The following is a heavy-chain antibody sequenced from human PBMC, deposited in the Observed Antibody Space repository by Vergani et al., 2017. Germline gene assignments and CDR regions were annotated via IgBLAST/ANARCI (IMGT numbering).Heavy chain of an antibody. CDR3: TTKLAYCGGDCYSDTFDI. D-gene: IGHD2-21*02. V-gene: IGHV3-15*01. J-gene: IGHJ3*02. Sequence: VQLVESGGGVVQPGGSLRLSCAASGFTFSNAWMSWVRQAPGKGLEWVGRIKSKTDGGTTDYAAPVKGRFTISRDDSKNTLYLQMNSLKTEDTAVYYCTTKLAYCGGDCYSDTFDIWGQGTMVTVSS. CDR1: GFTFSNAW. CDR2: IKSKTDGGTT.